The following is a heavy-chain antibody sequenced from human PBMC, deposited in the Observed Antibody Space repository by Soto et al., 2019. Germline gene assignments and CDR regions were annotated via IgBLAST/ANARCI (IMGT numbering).Heavy chain of an antibody. J-gene: IGHJ5*02. D-gene: IGHD6-13*01. CDR1: GFTVSSNY. CDR2: IYSGGST. CDR3: ARELGISRFDP. Sequence: GGSLRLSCAASGFTVSSNYMSWVRQAPGKGLEWVSVIYSGGSTYYADSVKGRFTISRDNSKNTLYLQMNSLRAEDTAVYYCARELGISRFDPWGQGTLVTVSS. V-gene: IGHV3-66*01.